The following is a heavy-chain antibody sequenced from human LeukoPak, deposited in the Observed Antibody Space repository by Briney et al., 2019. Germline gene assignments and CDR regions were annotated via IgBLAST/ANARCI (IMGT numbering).Heavy chain of an antibody. CDR1: GGTFSSYA. CDR3: ASSPTPGSRSGYGMDV. CDR2: IIPIFGTA. Sequence: SVKVSCKASGGTFSSYAISWVRQAPGQGLERIGGIIPIFGTANYAQKFQGRVTITADESTSTAYMELSSLRSEDTAVYYCASSPTPGSRSGYGMDVWGKGTTVTVSS. J-gene: IGHJ6*04. V-gene: IGHV1-69*13. D-gene: IGHD3-3*01.